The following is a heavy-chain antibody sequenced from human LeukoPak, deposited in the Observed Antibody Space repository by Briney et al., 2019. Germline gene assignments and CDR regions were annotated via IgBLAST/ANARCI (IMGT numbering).Heavy chain of an antibody. V-gene: IGHV3-23*01. CDR3: AKVDRYDFWSGYYATFDY. J-gene: IGHJ4*02. CDR2: ISGSGGST. D-gene: IGHD3-3*01. CDR1: GFTFSSYA. Sequence: GGSLRLSCAASGFTFSSYAMSWVRQAPGKGLGWVSAISGSGGSTYYADSVKGRFTISRDNSKNTLYLQMNNLRAEDTAVYYCAKVDRYDFWSGYYATFDYWGQGTLVTVSS.